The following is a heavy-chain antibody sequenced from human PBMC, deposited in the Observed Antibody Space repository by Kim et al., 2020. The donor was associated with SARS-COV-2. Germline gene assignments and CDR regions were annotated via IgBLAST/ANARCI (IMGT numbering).Heavy chain of an antibody. CDR1: GFTFSSYA. Sequence: GGSLRLSCAASGFTFSSYAMSWVRQAPGKGLEWVSAISGSGGSTYYADSVKGRFTISRDNSKNTLYLQMNSLRAEDTAVYYCAKGKRYCSSTSCYPRYYYYGMDVWGQGTTVTVSS. J-gene: IGHJ6*02. CDR3: AKGKRYCSSTSCYPRYYYYGMDV. V-gene: IGHV3-23*01. D-gene: IGHD2-2*01. CDR2: ISGSGGST.